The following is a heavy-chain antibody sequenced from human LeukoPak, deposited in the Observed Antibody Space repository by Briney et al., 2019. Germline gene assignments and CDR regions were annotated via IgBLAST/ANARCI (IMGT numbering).Heavy chain of an antibody. CDR3: ARAGEMATITAAFDI. V-gene: IGHV1-69*06. Sequence: GASVKVSCKASGYTFTSYGISWVRQAPGQGLEWMGGIIPIFGTANYAQKFQGRVTITADKSTSTAYMELSSLRSEDTAVYYCARAGEMATITAAFDIWGQGTMVTVSS. J-gene: IGHJ3*02. D-gene: IGHD5-24*01. CDR2: IIPIFGTA. CDR1: GYTFTSYG.